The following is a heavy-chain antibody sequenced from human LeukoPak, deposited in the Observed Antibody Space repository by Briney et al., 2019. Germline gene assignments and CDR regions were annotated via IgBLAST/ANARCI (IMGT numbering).Heavy chain of an antibody. V-gene: IGHV4-61*02. CDR2: IYTSGST. CDR1: SGSINSGSYY. D-gene: IGHD1-1*01. Sequence: TLSLTSTGYSGSINSGSYYWRWIRQPAGKGVEWYGRIYTSGSTNYTPALKSRVTISVDTSKDQFSLKLSSVTAADTAVYYCARGELEAYYYYMDVWGKGTTVTISS. CDR3: ARGELEAYYYYMDV. J-gene: IGHJ6*03.